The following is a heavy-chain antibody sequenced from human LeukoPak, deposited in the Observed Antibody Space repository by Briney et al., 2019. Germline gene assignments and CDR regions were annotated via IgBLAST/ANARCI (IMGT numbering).Heavy chain of an antibody. J-gene: IGHJ4*02. D-gene: IGHD6-13*01. CDR1: GSTFSSYS. CDR3: ARSFLSIAAAATDY. V-gene: IGHV3-21*01. CDR2: ISSSSSYI. Sequence: GGSLRLSCAASGSTFSSYSMNWVRQAPGKGLEWVSSISSSSSYIYYADSVKGRFTISRDNAKNSLYLQMNSLRAEDTAVYYRARSFLSIAAAATDYWGQGTLVTVSS.